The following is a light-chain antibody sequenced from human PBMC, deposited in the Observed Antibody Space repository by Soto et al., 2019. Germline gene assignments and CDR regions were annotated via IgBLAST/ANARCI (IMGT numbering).Light chain of an antibody. CDR3: SSYAGSNNPYV. Sequence: QSALTQPPSASGSPGQSVTISCTGTSGDIGNYDYVSWYQQHPGKAPKLMIYEVTKRPLGVPDRFSGSKSGNMASLTVSGLQAEDEADYYCSSYAGSNNPYVFGTGTKLTVL. V-gene: IGLV2-8*01. CDR1: SGDIGNYDY. J-gene: IGLJ1*01. CDR2: EVT.